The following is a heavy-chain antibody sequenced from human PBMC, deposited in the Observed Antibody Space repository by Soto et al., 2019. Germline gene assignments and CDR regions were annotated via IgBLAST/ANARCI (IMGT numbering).Heavy chain of an antibody. CDR1: GFSLSTSRMC. Sequence: GPTLVNATQTVRLTCTFSGFSLSTSRMCVSWIRQPPGKALEWLARIDWDDDKYYSTSLKTRLTISKDTSKNQVVLTMTNMDPVDTATYYCARDKDDFWSGHFDYWGQGTLVTVSS. CDR3: ARDKDDFWSGHFDY. CDR2: IDWDDDK. V-gene: IGHV2-70*11. D-gene: IGHD3-3*01. J-gene: IGHJ4*02.